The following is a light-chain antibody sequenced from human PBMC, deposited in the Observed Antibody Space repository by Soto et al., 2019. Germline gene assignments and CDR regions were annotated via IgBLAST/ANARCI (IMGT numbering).Light chain of an antibody. CDR1: QSVGNN. J-gene: IGKJ4*01. CDR3: QQYRNWPLT. CDR2: GAS. V-gene: IGKV3-15*01. Sequence: EIVMTQSPATLSVSPGERATLSCRASQSVGNNLAWYRQKSGQAPRLLIYGASTRATGIPARFSGSGSGTEFTLTSDSLQSDDFAVYLCQQYRNWPLTFGGGTNVEIK.